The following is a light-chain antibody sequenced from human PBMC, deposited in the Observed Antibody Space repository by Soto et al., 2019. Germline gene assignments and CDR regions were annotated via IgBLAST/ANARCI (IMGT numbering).Light chain of an antibody. J-gene: IGKJ4*01. CDR3: QQYYSYPPG. V-gene: IGKV1-8*01. CDR2: AAS. Sequence: AIRMTQSPSSLSASTGDRVTITCRASQGISSYLAWYQQKPGKAPKLLIYAASTLQSGVPSRFSGSGSGTDFTLTISCLQSEDFATYYCQQYYSYPPGFGGGTKEEIK. CDR1: QGISSY.